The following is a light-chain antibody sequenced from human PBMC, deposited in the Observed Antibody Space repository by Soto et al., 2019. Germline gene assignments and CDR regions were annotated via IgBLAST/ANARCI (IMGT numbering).Light chain of an antibody. V-gene: IGLV2-8*01. CDR1: RNDIGVYDF. Sequence: QSALTQPPSASGSLGQSVTISCTGTRNDIGVYDFVSWYQHHPGKAPRLIIYEVVQRPSWVPDRFSGSKSGNPASLTVSGLQAADEADYFCKSYAGSNTYVFGSRTKVTIL. J-gene: IGLJ1*01. CDR2: EVV. CDR3: KSYAGSNTYV.